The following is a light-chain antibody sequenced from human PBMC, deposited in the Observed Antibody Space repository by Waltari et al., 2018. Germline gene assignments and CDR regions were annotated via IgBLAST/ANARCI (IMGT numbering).Light chain of an antibody. CDR3: ASWDDSLNALL. CDR2: STN. J-gene: IGLJ2*01. CDR1: SSNIGTNT. Sequence: QSVLTQPPSASGTPGQRVTISCSGSSSNIGTNTVNWYQQLPGTAPKLLIYSTNQGPAGAPDRFSGPKSGTSASLAISEIQYEDEADYYCASWDDSLNALLFGGGTKLTVL. V-gene: IGLV1-44*01.